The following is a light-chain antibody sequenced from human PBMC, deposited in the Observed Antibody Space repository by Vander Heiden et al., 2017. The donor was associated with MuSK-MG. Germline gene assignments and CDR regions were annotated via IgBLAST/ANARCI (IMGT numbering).Light chain of an antibody. J-gene: IGKJ1*01. V-gene: IGKV1-5*03. CDR1: QSISSW. Sequence: DIQMTQSPSTLSASVGDRVTITCRASQSISSWLAWYQHKPGEAPKLLIYKASSLVSGVPSTFSASGSETEFTLTIMSLQPDHFATYYSQQDNTYSRTFGQWTKVELK. CDR2: KAS. CDR3: QQDNTYSRT.